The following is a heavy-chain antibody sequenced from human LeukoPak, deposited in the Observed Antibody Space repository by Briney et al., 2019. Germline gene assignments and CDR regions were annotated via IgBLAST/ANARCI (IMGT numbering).Heavy chain of an antibody. CDR1: GGTFSSYA. V-gene: IGHV1-69*13. Sequence: SVKVSCKASGGTFSSYAISWVRQAPGQGPEWMGGIIPIFGTANYAQKFQGRVTITADESTSTAYMELSSLRSEDTAVYYCTAMADRYYYYYMDVWGKGTTVTVSS. CDR3: TAMADRYYYYYMDV. D-gene: IGHD5-18*01. J-gene: IGHJ6*03. CDR2: IIPIFGTA.